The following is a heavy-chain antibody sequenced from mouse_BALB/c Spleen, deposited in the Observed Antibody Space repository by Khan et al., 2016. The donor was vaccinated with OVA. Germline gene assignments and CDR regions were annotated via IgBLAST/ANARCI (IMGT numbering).Heavy chain of an antibody. V-gene: IGHV1S135*01. CDR2: IDPFNGGT. CDR1: GYSFSTYY. Sequence: VQLQQSGPELMKPGASVKISCKASGYSFSTYYIHWVTRSHGKTLEWIGYIDPFNGGTTYNQKFKGKATLTVDKSSSTAYMHLTSLTSEASAVYYWARHGSTSWFAYWGQGTLVTVSA. J-gene: IGHJ3*01. D-gene: IGHD1-1*01. CDR3: ARHGSTSWFAY.